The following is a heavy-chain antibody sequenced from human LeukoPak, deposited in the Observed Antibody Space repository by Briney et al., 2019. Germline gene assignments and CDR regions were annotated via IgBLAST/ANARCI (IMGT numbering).Heavy chain of an antibody. D-gene: IGHD3-22*01. Sequence: PSETLSLTCTVSGGSIIIYYWSWLRQPAGRGLEWIGRIYTSGSTDYNPSLKSRVTMSVDTSKNKFSLKVTSVTAADTAVYYCARGYYDSSGYYTEFANWGQGTLVTVSS. CDR3: ARGYYDSSGYYTEFAN. CDR1: GGSIIIYY. V-gene: IGHV4-4*07. CDR2: IYTSGST. J-gene: IGHJ4*02.